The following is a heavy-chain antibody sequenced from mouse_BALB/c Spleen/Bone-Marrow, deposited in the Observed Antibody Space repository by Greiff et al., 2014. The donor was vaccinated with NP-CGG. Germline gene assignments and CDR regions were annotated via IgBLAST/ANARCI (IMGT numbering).Heavy chain of an antibody. J-gene: IGHJ2*01. Sequence: DVHLVESGGGLVQPGGSRKLSCAASGFTFSSFGMHWVRQAPERGLEWVAYISSGSSTIFYADTVEGRFTISRDNPKNTLFLQMTSLRSEDTAMYYCARGGNWEDFDYWGQGTTLTVSS. CDR3: ARGGNWEDFDY. D-gene: IGHD4-1*01. CDR2: ISSGSSTI. CDR1: GFTFSSFG. V-gene: IGHV5-17*02.